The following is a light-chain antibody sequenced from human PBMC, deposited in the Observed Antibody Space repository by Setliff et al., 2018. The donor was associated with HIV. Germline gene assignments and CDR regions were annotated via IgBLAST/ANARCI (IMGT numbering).Light chain of an antibody. V-gene: IGLV8-61*01. J-gene: IGLJ3*02. Sequence: QTVVTQEPSLSVSPGGTVTLTCGLSSGSVSANYYPSWYQQTPGQAPRTLIYRTNTRSSGVPDRFSGSILGNKAALTITGAQADDEADYYCMLYMVSGVLVFGGGTK. CDR1: SGSVSANYY. CDR3: MLYMVSGVLV. CDR2: RTN.